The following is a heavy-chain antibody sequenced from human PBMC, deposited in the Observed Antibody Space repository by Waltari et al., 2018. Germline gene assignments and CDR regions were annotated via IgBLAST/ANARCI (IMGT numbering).Heavy chain of an antibody. CDR3: TKRDYYDEKSFFPLFEY. D-gene: IGHD3-22*01. CDR1: GFTFRGYA. Sequence: EVQLLESGGDLVQPGGSLRLSCVASGFTFRGYAMAWVRQAPGKGLEWGSGMSGNGGVTYYADAVKGRFTISRHNAKNTVYLQMNSLRVEDTAIYFCTKRDYYDEKSFFPLFEYWGQGALVTVSS. J-gene: IGHJ4*02. CDR2: MSGNGGVT. V-gene: IGHV3-23*01.